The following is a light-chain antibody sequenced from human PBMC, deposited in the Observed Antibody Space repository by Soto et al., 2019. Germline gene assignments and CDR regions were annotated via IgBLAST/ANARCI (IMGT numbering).Light chain of an antibody. J-gene: IGKJ1*01. CDR3: QQYNDWPPA. CDR1: QSVGSK. V-gene: IGKV3-15*01. CDR2: EAS. Sequence: EKVMTQSPATLSVSPGARATLSCRASQSVGSKLAWYQQKPGQAPRLLIYEASTRATGVPDRFSGRGYGREFTLTISSLQSEDFAVYSCQQYNDWPPAFGQGTKVEIK.